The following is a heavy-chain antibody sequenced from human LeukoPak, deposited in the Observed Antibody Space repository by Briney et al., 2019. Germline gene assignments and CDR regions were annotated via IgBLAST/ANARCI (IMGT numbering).Heavy chain of an antibody. CDR1: GGSISSYY. CDR2: IYFSGST. J-gene: IGHJ1*01. V-gene: IGHV4-59*01. CDR3: ARGKWELLTDAEYFQH. Sequence: PSQTLSLTCTVSGGSISSYYWSWIRQPPGKGLEWIGYIYFSGSTNYNPSLKSRVTISVDTSKNQFSLKLSSVTAADTAVYYCARGKWELLTDAEYFQHWGQGTLVTVSS. D-gene: IGHD1-26*01.